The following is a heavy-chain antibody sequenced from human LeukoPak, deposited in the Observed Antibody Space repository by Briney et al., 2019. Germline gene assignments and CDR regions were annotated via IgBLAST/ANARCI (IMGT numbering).Heavy chain of an antibody. CDR3: AREFSVVGARLYY. J-gene: IGHJ4*02. CDR1: GYTFTGYY. CDR2: INPNSGGT. Sequence: ASVKVSCKASGYTFTGYYMHWVRQAPGQGLEWMGWINPNSGGTNYAQKFQGRVTMTRDTSISTAYMELSRPRSDDTAVYYCAREFSVVGARLYYWGQGTLVTVSS. D-gene: IGHD1-26*01. V-gene: IGHV1-2*02.